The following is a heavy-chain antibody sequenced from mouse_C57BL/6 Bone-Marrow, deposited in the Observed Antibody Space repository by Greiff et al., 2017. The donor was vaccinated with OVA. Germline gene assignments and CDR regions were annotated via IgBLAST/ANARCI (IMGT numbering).Heavy chain of an antibody. D-gene: IGHD1-2*01. CDR1: GYTFTDYY. J-gene: IGHJ4*01. CDR2: INPYNGCT. CDR3: ARATTAFMDY. Sequence: EVQLQQSGPVLVKPGASVKMSCKASGYTFTDYYMNWVKQSHGKSLEWIGVINPYNGCTSYNQKFKGKATLTVDKSSSTAYMELNSLTSEDSAVYYCARATTAFMDYWGQGTSVTVSS. V-gene: IGHV1-19*01.